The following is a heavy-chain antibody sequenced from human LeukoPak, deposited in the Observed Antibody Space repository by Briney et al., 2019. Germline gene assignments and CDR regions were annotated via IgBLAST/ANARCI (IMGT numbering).Heavy chain of an antibody. CDR3: ARDSRLLASGYYYGMDV. V-gene: IGHV3-30-3*01. Sequence: PGGSLRPSCAASGFTFSSYAMHWVRQAPGKGLEWVAVISYDGSNKYYADSVKGRFTISRDNSKNTLCLQMISLRAEDTAVYYCARDSRLLASGYYYGMDVWGQGTTVTVSS. CDR2: ISYDGSNK. J-gene: IGHJ6*02. CDR1: GFTFSSYA. D-gene: IGHD3-22*01.